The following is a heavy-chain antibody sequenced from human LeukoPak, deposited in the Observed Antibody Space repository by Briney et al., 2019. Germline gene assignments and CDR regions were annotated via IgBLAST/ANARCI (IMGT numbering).Heavy chain of an antibody. Sequence: PGGSLRLSCAASGFTVSSNYMSWVRQAPGKGLEWVSVIYSGGSTYYADSVKGRFTISRDNSKNTLYLQMNSLRAEDTAVFYCAKAPLGSYNSWTGFYPGFDSWGQGTTVTVSS. D-gene: IGHD3/OR15-3a*01. CDR3: AKAPLGSYNSWTGFYPGFDS. V-gene: IGHV3-53*01. CDR1: GFTVSSNY. CDR2: IYSGGST. J-gene: IGHJ4*03.